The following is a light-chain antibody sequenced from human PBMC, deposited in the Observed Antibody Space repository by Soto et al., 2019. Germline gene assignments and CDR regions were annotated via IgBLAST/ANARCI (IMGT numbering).Light chain of an antibody. CDR1: QGISRY. J-gene: IGKJ2*01. V-gene: IGKV1-39*01. CDR2: ATS. Sequence: DIQMTQSPSSLSASVGDRVTITCRASQGISRYLNWSQQKPGTTPKLLIYATSSLQSGVPSRFSGSGSGTDFALTISSLQPEDFATYYCQQSYTTPITFGQGTKLELK. CDR3: QQSYTTPIT.